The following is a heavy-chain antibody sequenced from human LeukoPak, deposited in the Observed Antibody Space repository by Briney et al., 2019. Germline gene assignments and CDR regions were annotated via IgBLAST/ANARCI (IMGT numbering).Heavy chain of an antibody. D-gene: IGHD4-23*01. J-gene: IGHJ4*02. Sequence: GGSLRLSCSASGLTFNKNAVHWVRQAPGKGLEYVSAISSNGGTTFYADSVKGRLTISRDNSKNTLYLQMSSLRAEDTAVYYCVKDEASGGNAFDYWGQGTLVTVSS. CDR3: VKDEASGGNAFDY. V-gene: IGHV3-64D*09. CDR1: GLTFNKNA. CDR2: ISSNGGTT.